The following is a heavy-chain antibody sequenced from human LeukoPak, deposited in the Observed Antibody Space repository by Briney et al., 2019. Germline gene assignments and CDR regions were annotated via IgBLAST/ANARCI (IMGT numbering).Heavy chain of an antibody. D-gene: IGHD5-18*01. J-gene: IGHJ4*02. V-gene: IGHV3-66*03. Sequence: QSGGSLRLSCTVSGFTVSSNSMSWVRQAPGKGLEWVSFIYSDNTHYSDSVKGRFTISRDNSKNTLYLQMNSLRAEDTAVYYCARDLGGYGYLYFDYWGQGTLVTVSS. CDR3: ARDLGGYGYLYFDY. CDR1: GFTVSSNS. CDR2: IYSDNT.